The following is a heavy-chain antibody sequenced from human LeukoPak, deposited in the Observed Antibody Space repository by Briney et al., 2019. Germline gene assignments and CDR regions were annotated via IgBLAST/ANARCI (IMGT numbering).Heavy chain of an antibody. CDR2: INHSGST. CDR3: ARRYFDWLLQNYFDY. D-gene: IGHD3-9*01. Sequence: ASETLSLTCAVYGGSFSGYYWSWIRQPPGKGLEWIGEINHSGSTNYNPSLKSRVTISVDTSKNQFSLKLSSVTAADTAVYYCARRYFDWLLQNYFDYWGQGTLVTVSS. V-gene: IGHV4-34*01. CDR1: GGSFSGYY. J-gene: IGHJ4*02.